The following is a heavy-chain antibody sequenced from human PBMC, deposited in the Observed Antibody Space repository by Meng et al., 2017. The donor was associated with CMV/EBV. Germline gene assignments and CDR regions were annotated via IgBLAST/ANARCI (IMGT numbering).Heavy chain of an antibody. V-gene: IGHV4-34*01. CDR3: ARGGNWFDP. CDR1: GGSFSGYY. J-gene: IGHJ5*02. Sequence: QVQLQQWRDGLLKPSETLSLPCAVYGGSFSGYYWSWIRQPPGKGLEWIGEINHSGSTNYNPSLKSRVTISVDTSKNQFSLKLSSVTAADTAVYYCARGGNWFDPWGQGTLVTVSS. CDR2: INHSGST.